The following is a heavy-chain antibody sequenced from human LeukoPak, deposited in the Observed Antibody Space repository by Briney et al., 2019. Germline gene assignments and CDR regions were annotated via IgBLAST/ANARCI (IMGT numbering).Heavy chain of an antibody. CDR1: GGSISSYY. CDR3: ARIGGSYFPFDY. D-gene: IGHD1-26*01. V-gene: IGHV4-59*01. J-gene: IGHJ4*02. CDR2: IYYSGST. Sequence: PSETLSLTCTVSGGSISSYYWSWIRQPPGKGLEWIGYIYYSGSTNYNPSLKSRVTISVDTSKNQFSLKLSSVTAADTAVYYCARIGGSYFPFDYWGQGTLVTVSS.